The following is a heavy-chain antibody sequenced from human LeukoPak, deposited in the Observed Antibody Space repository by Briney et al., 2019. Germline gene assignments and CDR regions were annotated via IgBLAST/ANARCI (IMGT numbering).Heavy chain of an antibody. Sequence: SSETLSLTCTVSGGSISSYYWSWIRQPPGKGLEWIGYIYYSGSTNYNPSLKSRVTMSVDTSKNQFSLKLSSVTAADTAVYYCAGGFEAVAGMGFDYWGQGTLVTVSS. CDR2: IYYSGST. J-gene: IGHJ4*02. CDR1: GGSISSYY. V-gene: IGHV4-59*01. D-gene: IGHD6-19*01. CDR3: AGGFEAVAGMGFDY.